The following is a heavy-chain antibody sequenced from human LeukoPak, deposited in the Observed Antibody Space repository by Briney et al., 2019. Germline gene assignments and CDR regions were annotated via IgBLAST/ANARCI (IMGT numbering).Heavy chain of an antibody. CDR3: ARDSNVFYGMDV. D-gene: IGHD5/OR15-5a*01. CDR2: ISSTGHNI. CDR1: GFTFSDYY. V-gene: IGHV3-11*01. J-gene: IGHJ6*02. Sequence: GGSLRLSCEASGFTFSDYYFNWIRQAPGKGLEWVSYISSTGHNIYYADSVKGRFTISRDNAKNSIYLQMNSLRAEDTAIYYCARDSNVFYGMDVWGQGTTAAVSS.